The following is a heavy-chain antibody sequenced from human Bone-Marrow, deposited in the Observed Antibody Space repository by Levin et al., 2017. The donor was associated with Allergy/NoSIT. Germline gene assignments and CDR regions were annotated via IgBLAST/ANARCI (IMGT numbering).Heavy chain of an antibody. CDR2: ISFNGAAQ. CDR3: AKEATRRSSGWYFDL. V-gene: IGHV3-30*18. Sequence: SCAASGFTVSDYGMQWVRQLPGKGLEWVAVISFNGAAQYYTDSVKGRFSISRDNSKSTVYLEMNSLRGEDTAVYYCAKEATRRSSGWYFDLWGRGTLVTVSS. CDR1: GFTVSDYG. D-gene: IGHD3-22*01. J-gene: IGHJ2*01.